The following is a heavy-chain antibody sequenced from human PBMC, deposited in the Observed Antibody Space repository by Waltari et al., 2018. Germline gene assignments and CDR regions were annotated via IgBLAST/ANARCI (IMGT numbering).Heavy chain of an antibody. CDR3: VRFIRLQLDWFDP. D-gene: IGHD3-10*01. V-gene: IGHV4-59*08. CDR1: GGSISGLY. Sequence: QVQLQESGPGLVKPSETLSLTCTVPGGSISGLYWSWIRQPPGRGLEWIGYIYYSGSTNYNPSLKSRATISLDTPKNQFSLRLSSVTATDTAVYYCVRFIRLQLDWFDPWGQGALVTVSS. J-gene: IGHJ5*02. CDR2: IYYSGST.